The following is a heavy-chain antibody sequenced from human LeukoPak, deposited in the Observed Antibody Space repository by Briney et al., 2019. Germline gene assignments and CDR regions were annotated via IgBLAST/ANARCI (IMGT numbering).Heavy chain of an antibody. CDR1: GGTFSSYA. D-gene: IGHD4-17*01. Sequence: VASVKVSCKASGGTFSSYAISWVRQAPGQGLEWMGGIIPIFGTANYAQKFQGRVTITADESTSTAYMELSSLRSEDTAVYYCASRFYGDYDRSNYFDYWGQGTLVTVSS. J-gene: IGHJ4*02. CDR2: IIPIFGTA. V-gene: IGHV1-69*13. CDR3: ASRFYGDYDRSNYFDY.